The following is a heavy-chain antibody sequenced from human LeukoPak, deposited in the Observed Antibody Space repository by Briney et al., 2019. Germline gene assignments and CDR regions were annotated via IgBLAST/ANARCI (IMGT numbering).Heavy chain of an antibody. CDR1: GFTFSSYG. J-gene: IGHJ4*02. V-gene: IGHV3-30*02. Sequence: PGGSLRLSCAAAGFTFSSYGMHWVRQAPGKGLEWVAFIRYDGSNKYYADSVKGRLTISRDNSKNTLYLQMNSLRAEDTAVYYCAKDLGRAFDYWGQGTLVTVSS. CDR3: AKDLGRAFDY. CDR2: IRYDGSNK.